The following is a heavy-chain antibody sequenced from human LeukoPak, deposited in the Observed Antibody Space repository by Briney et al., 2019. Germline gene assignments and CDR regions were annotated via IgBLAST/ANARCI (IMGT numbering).Heavy chain of an antibody. CDR3: ARGRHTYYYDSSGYYPYYMDV. CDR1: GGSISSYY. D-gene: IGHD3-22*01. V-gene: IGHV4-59*01. Sequence: SETLSLTCTVSGGSISSYYWSWIRQPPGKGLEWIGYIYYSGSTNYNPSLKSRVTISVDTSKNQFSLKLSSVTAADTAVYYCARGRHTYYYDSSGYYPYYMDVWGKGTTVTISS. CDR2: IYYSGST. J-gene: IGHJ6*03.